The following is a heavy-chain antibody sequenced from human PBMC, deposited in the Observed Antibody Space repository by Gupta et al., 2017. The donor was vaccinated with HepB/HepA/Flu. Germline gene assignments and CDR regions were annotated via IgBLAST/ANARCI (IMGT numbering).Heavy chain of an antibody. D-gene: IGHD2-15*01. CDR3: TTTLTSGYCSGGSCSH. J-gene: IGHJ4*02. CDR2: IKSKTDGGTT. V-gene: IGHV3-15*01. Sequence: QLVESGGGFEKPGGSLRLCCAASGFTFSNAWMSWVRQAPGKGLEWVGRIKSKTDGGTTDYAAPVKGRFTIPRDDSKNTLYLQMNSLETEDTAVYYCTTTLTSGYCSGGSCSHWGQGTLVTVSS. CDR1: GFTFSNAW.